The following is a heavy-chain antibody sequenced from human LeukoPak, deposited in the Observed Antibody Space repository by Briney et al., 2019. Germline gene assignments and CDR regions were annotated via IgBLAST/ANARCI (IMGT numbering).Heavy chain of an antibody. CDR3: AKFSSWRFLDY. V-gene: IGHV3-53*01. CDR1: GFTVNSNY. D-gene: IGHD3-3*01. CDR2: IYSGGTT. Sequence: PGGSLRLSCAASGFTVNSNYWSWVRQAPGKGLEWVSVIYSGGTTYYADSVKGRFTFSRDNSKNMLHLQMNSLRAEDTAVYYCAKFSSWRFLDYWGQGTLVAVSS. J-gene: IGHJ4*02.